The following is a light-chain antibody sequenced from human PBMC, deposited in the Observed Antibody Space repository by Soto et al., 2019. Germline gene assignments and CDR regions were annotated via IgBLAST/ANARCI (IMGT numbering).Light chain of an antibody. J-gene: IGKJ2*01. CDR1: QSISSY. Sequence: DIQMTQSPSSLSASVGDRVTITCRASQSISSYLNWYQQNPGKAPKLLIYAASSLQSGVPSRFSGSGSGTDFTLTISSLQPEDFATYYCQQSYSTPYTLGQGTKVDIK. CDR2: AAS. V-gene: IGKV1-39*01. CDR3: QQSYSTPYT.